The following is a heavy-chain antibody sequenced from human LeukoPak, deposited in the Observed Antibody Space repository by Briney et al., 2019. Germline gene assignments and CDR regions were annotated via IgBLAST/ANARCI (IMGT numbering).Heavy chain of an antibody. V-gene: IGHV1-69*04. CDR3: ARGGYCSGGSCYGILFQH. Sequence: ASVKVSCKASGGTFSGYAISWVRQAPGQGLEWMGRIIPILGIANYAQKFQGRVTITADKSTSTAYMELSSLRSEDTAVYYCARGGYCSGGSCYGILFQHWGQGTLVTVSS. CDR2: IIPILGIA. CDR1: GGTFSGYA. D-gene: IGHD2-15*01. J-gene: IGHJ1*01.